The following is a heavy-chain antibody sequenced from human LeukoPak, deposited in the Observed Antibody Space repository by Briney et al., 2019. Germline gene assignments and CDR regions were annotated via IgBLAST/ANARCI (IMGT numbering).Heavy chain of an antibody. CDR3: ARATSPTMIVVVTHTFYDY. J-gene: IGHJ4*02. V-gene: IGHV1-2*02. CDR1: GYTFTGLY. Sequence: ASVKVSCKAAGYTFTGLYLHWVRQAPGQGLEWMGWINPNSGGTNYAQKFQGRVTMTRDTSISTAYMELSRLRSDDTAVYYCARATSPTMIVVVTHTFYDYWGQGTLVTVSS. CDR2: INPNSGGT. D-gene: IGHD3-22*01.